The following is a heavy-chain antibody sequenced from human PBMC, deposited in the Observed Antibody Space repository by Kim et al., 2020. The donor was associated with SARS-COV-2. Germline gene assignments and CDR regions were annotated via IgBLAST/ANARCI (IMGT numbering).Heavy chain of an antibody. CDR2: TYYRSKWSS. CDR3: ARGGLCRFTSCFVFSE. D-gene: IGHD2-2*01. CDR1: GDSVSNNIAA. Sequence: SQTLSLTCAISGDSVSNNIAAWNWVRQSPSRGLEWLGRTYYRSKWSSDYAGSVESRITITPDTSKNQFSLQLDSVTPEDTAVYFCARGGLCRFTSCFVFSEWGQGTLVTVSS. J-gene: IGHJ4*02. V-gene: IGHV6-1*01.